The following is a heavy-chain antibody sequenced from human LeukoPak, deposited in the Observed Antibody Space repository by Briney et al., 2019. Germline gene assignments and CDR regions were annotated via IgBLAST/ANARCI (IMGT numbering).Heavy chain of an antibody. CDR2: ISYDGSNE. D-gene: IGHD6-6*01. CDR3: ARGHRSQGLIAHRRRPWYFDV. J-gene: IGHJ2*01. CDR1: GFTFRGFG. V-gene: IGHV3-30*03. Sequence: GGSLRLSCAASGFTFRGFGIHWVRQAPGKGLEWVAVISYDGSNENFADSVKGRFTISRDNAKNSLYLQMNSLRAEDTAVYYCARGHRSQGLIAHRRRPWYFDVWGRGTLVTVSS.